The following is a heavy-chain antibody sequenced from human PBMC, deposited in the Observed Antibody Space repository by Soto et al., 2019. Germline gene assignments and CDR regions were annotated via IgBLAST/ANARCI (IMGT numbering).Heavy chain of an antibody. CDR2: ISYDGSNK. CDR3: AKDGYDILTGYYDYYYGMDV. CDR1: GFTFSSYG. V-gene: IGHV3-30*18. J-gene: IGHJ6*02. D-gene: IGHD3-9*01. Sequence: QVQLVESGGGVVQPGRSLRLSCAASGFTFSSYGMHWVRQAPGKGLEWVAVISYDGSNKYYADSVKGRFTISRDNSKNTLYLKMNSLRAEDTAVYYCAKDGYDILTGYYDYYYGMDVWGQGTTVTVSS.